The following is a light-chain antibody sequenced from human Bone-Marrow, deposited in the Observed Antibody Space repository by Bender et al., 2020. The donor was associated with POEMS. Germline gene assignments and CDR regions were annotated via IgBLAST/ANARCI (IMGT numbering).Light chain of an antibody. Sequence: SYEVTQPPSVSASPGQTAKITCSGDALPNHYVYWYQQRPGQAPILVIAKDSQRPPGLPARISGSTSGTTATLTITGVQAEDETDYYCQSADISDTWVFGGGTKLTVL. CDR2: KDS. V-gene: IGLV3-25*03. CDR3: QSADISDTWV. CDR1: ALPNHY. J-gene: IGLJ3*02.